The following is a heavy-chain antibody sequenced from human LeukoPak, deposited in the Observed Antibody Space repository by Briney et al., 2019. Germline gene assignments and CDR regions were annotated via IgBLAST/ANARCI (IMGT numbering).Heavy chain of an antibody. CDR1: GFIFSDYA. D-gene: IGHD3-16*01. J-gene: IGHJ4*02. CDR2: ISSSSAYI. Sequence: GGSLRLSCAASGFIFSDYAMDWVRQAPGEGLEWVSAISSSSAYIYYADSVKGRFTISRDNAKNSVSLQMNSLRAEDTAVYYCARDIYDGGSYFDYWGQGTLVTVSS. CDR3: ARDIYDGGSYFDY. V-gene: IGHV3-21*01.